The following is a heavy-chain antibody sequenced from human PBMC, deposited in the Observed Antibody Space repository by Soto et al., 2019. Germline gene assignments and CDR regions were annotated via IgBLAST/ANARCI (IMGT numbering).Heavy chain of an antibody. Sequence: SETLSLTCAVSGGSISSSNWWSWVRQPPGKGLEWIGEIYHSGSTNYNPSLKSRVTISVDKSKNQFSLKLSSVTAADTAVYYCARDSYVFGLRRELSPLGNWFDPWGQGTLVTVSS. CDR3: ARDSYVFGLRRELSPLGNWFDP. CDR1: GGSISSSNW. J-gene: IGHJ5*02. D-gene: IGHD3-16*01. V-gene: IGHV4-4*02. CDR2: IYHSGST.